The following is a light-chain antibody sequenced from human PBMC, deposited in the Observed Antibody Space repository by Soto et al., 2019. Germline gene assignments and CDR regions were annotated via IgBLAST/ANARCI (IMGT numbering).Light chain of an antibody. J-gene: IGKJ1*01. CDR2: GAS. V-gene: IGKV3-15*01. CDR3: QQYNDWPPKRT. CDR1: QSITTN. Sequence: EVVMTQSPVTLSVSPGERATLSCRASQSITTNLAWYQQKPGQAPRLLIYGASTRATGVPARFSGSGSGTQFTLTISILQSEDFALYYCQQYNDWPPKRTFGKGTRVDFK.